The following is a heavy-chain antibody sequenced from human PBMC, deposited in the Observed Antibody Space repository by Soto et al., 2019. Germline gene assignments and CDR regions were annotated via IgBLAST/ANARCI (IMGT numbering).Heavy chain of an antibody. CDR1: GFTFSSYS. CDR3: ARVPGMGATRLDYFDY. V-gene: IGHV3-48*04. D-gene: IGHD1-26*01. CDR2: ISSSSSTI. J-gene: IGHJ4*02. Sequence: GGSLRLSCAASGFTFSSYSMNWVRQAPGKGLEWVSYISSSSSTIYYADSVKGRFTISRDNAKNSLYLQMNSLRAEDTAVYYCARVPGMGATRLDYFDYWGQGTLVTVSS.